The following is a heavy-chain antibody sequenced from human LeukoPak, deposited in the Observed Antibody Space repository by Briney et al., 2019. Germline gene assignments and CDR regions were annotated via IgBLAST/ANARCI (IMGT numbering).Heavy chain of an antibody. J-gene: IGHJ6*02. CDR1: GGSISDTSYH. Sequence: KPSETLSLTCIVSGGSISDTSYHWGWIRQPPRKGLEWIGSIYYGGNTYNNPSLRSRVTTSADTSKNQFSLKLRSVTAADTAVYYCARIPGPYYYGMDVWGQGTTVTVSS. CDR3: ARIPGPYYYGMDV. V-gene: IGHV4-39*01. CDR2: IYYGGNT.